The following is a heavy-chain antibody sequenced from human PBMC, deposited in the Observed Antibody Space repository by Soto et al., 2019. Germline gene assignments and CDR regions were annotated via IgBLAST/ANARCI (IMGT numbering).Heavy chain of an antibody. Sequence: QLQLQESGPGLVKPSETLSLTCTVSGGSISSSSYYWGWIRQPPGKGLEWIGSIYYSGSTYYNPSLKSRVTISVDTSKNQFSPKLSSVTAADTAVYYCARHDGTTPSCSGGSCYLTVFDYWGQGTLVTVSS. CDR3: ARHDGTTPSCSGGSCYLTVFDY. J-gene: IGHJ4*02. D-gene: IGHD2-15*01. V-gene: IGHV4-39*01. CDR1: GGSISSSSYY. CDR2: IYYSGST.